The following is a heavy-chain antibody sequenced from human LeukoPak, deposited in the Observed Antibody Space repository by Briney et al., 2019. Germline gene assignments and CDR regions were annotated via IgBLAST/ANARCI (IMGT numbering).Heavy chain of an antibody. Sequence: GGSLRLSCAASGFTFSSYGMHWVRQAPGKGLEWVAFIRYDGSNKYYADSVKGRFTISRDNSKNALYLQMNSLRAEDTAVYYCAKDGARLRFLEWLFGYWGQGTLVTVSS. V-gene: IGHV3-30*02. J-gene: IGHJ4*02. CDR1: GFTFSSYG. CDR3: AKDGARLRFLEWLFGY. D-gene: IGHD3-3*01. CDR2: IRYDGSNK.